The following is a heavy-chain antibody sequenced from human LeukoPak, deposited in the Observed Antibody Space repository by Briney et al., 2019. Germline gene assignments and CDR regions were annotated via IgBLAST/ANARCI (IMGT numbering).Heavy chain of an antibody. CDR1: GFTFSSYG. V-gene: IGHV3-30*03. CDR2: ISYDGSNK. Sequence: QPGGSLRLSCAASGFTFSSYGMHWVRQAPGKGLEWVAVISYDGSNKYYADSVKGRFTISRDNSKNTLYLQMNSLRAEDMAVYYCARVRPGQWLLRDAFDIWDQGTMVTVSS. J-gene: IGHJ3*02. D-gene: IGHD5-12*01. CDR3: ARVRPGQWLLRDAFDI.